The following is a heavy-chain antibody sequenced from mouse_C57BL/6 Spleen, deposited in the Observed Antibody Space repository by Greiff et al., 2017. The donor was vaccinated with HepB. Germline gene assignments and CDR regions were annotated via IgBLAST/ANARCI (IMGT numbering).Heavy chain of an antibody. D-gene: IGHD2-1*01. CDR3: ARYGDYGNYPDY. J-gene: IGHJ2*01. Sequence: EVHLVESGGGLVQPGGSLSLSCAASGFTFTDYYMSWVRQPPGKALEWLGFIRNKANGYTTEYSASVKGRFTISRDNSQSILYLQMNALRAEDSATYYCARYGDYGNYPDYWGQGTTLTVSS. CDR1: GFTFTDYY. V-gene: IGHV7-3*01. CDR2: IRNKANGYTT.